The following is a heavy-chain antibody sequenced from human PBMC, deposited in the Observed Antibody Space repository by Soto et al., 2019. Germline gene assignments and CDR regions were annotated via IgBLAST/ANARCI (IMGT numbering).Heavy chain of an antibody. CDR1: GGYLSSSSYY. CDR3: ARKYDFWSGYYKGPSLPGYYYYGMDV. V-gene: IGHV4-39*01. J-gene: IGHJ6*02. Sequence: SETLSLTYTVSGGYLSSSSYYWGWISQPPGKGLEWIGSIYYSGSTYYNPSLKSRVTISVDTSKNQFSLKLSSVTAADTAVYYCARKYDFWSGYYKGPSLPGYYYYGMDVRGQGTTVTVSS. D-gene: IGHD3-3*01. CDR2: IYYSGST.